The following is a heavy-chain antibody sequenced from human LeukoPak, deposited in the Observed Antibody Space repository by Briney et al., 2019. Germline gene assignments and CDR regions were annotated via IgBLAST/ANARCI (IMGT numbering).Heavy chain of an antibody. D-gene: IGHD2-15*01. Sequence: SETLSLTCTVSGGSISSGGYYWSWIRQHPGKGLEWIGYIYYSGSTYYNPSLKSRVTISVDTSKNQFSLKLSSVTAADTVVYYCARRRYCSGGSCYPIDYWGQGTLVTVSS. CDR2: IYYSGST. CDR3: ARRRYCSGGSCYPIDY. CDR1: GGSISSGGYY. J-gene: IGHJ4*02. V-gene: IGHV4-31*03.